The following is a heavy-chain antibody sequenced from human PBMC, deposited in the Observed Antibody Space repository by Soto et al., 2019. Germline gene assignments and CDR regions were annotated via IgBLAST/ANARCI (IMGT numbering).Heavy chain of an antibody. CDR3: ARGTIITLFGVVINSPKRIMDV. CDR2: INPSGGST. D-gene: IGHD3-3*01. CDR1: GYTFTSYY. V-gene: IGHV1-46*01. J-gene: IGHJ6*02. Sequence: ASVKVSCKASGYTFTSYYMHWVRQAPGQGLEWMGIINPSGGSTSYAQKFQGRVTMTRDTSTSTVYMELSSLRSEDTAVYYCARGTIITLFGVVINSPKRIMDVWGQGTTVTVSS.